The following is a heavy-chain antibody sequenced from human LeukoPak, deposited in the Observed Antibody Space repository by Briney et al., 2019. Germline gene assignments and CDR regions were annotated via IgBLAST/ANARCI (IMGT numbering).Heavy chain of an antibody. V-gene: IGHV1-8*01. J-gene: IGHJ1*01. Sequence: GSVKVSCKASGYTFTSYDINWVRQATGQGLEWMGWMNPNSGNTGYAQKFQGRVTMTRNTSISTAYMELSSLRSEDTAVYYCAINDNSRRYFQYWGQGTLVTVSS. CDR1: GYTFTSYD. CDR3: AINDNSRRYFQY. D-gene: IGHD1-26*01. CDR2: MNPNSGNT.